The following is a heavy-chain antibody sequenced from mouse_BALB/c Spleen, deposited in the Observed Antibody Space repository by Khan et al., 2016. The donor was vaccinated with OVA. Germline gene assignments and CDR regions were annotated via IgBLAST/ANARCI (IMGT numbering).Heavy chain of an antibody. CDR2: IYPGDGDT. V-gene: IGHV1-80*01. D-gene: IGHD2-14*01. Sequence: VQLVESGAELVRPGSSVKISCKASGYAFSSYWMNWVKQRPGQGLEWIGQIYPGDGDTKYNGKFKGKVTLTADKSSSTAYMQLSNLTSEDSAVYFSARSEYDYFAYWGQGTLVTVSA. CDR3: ARSEYDYFAY. J-gene: IGHJ3*01. CDR1: GYAFSSYW.